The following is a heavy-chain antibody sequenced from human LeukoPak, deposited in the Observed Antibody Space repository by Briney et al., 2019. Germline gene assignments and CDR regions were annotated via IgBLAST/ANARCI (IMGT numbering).Heavy chain of an antibody. CDR1: GGSINSGGNY. CDR3: ARSHGDFDY. V-gene: IGHV4-61*08. Sequence: SETLSLTCTVSGGSINSGGNYWSWIRQHPGKGLEWIGYIYYSGSTNYNPSLKSRVTISVDTSKNQFSLKLSSVTAADTAVYYCARSHGDFDYWGQGTLVTVSS. D-gene: IGHD3-16*01. J-gene: IGHJ4*02. CDR2: IYYSGST.